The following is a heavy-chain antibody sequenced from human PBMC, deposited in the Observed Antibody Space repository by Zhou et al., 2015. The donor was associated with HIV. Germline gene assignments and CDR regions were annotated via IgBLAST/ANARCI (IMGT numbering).Heavy chain of an antibody. Sequence: QVQLVQSGAEVKKPGSSVKVSCKASGGTFSSYAISWVRQAPGQGLEWMGGIIPIFGTANYAQKFQGRVTITADESTSTAYMELSSLRSEDTAVYYCARARVPAAMMDYYYYYMDVWGERDHGHRLL. J-gene: IGHJ6*03. CDR3: ARARVPAAMMDYYYYYMDV. CDR2: IIPIFGTA. V-gene: IGHV1-69*01. D-gene: IGHD2-2*01. CDR1: GGTFSSYA.